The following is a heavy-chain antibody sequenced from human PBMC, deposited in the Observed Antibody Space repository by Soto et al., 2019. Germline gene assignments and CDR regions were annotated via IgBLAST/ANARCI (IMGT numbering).Heavy chain of an antibody. V-gene: IGHV3-23*01. CDR1: GFTFSSYA. CDR2: ISGSGGST. J-gene: IGHJ4*02. D-gene: IGHD3-22*01. CDR3: AKADYYDSSGQKL. Sequence: GVLRLSCAASGFTFSSYAMSWVRQAPGKGLEWVSAISGSGGSTYYADSVKGRFTISRDNSKNTLYLQMNSLRAEDTAVYYCAKADYYDSSGQKLGGQGTLVTVSS.